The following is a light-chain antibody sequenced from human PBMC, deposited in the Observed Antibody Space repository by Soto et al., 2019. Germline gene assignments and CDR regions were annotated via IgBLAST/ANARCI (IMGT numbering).Light chain of an antibody. Sequence: QSVLTQPPSASGTPGQRVTISCSGXXXNIGSNTVNWYQQLPGTAPKLLIYSNNQRPSGVPDRFSGSKSGTSASLAISGLQSEDEADYYCAAWDDSLNAVVFGGGTKLTVL. J-gene: IGLJ2*01. CDR3: AAWDDSLNAVV. CDR1: XXNIGSNT. CDR2: SNN. V-gene: IGLV1-44*01.